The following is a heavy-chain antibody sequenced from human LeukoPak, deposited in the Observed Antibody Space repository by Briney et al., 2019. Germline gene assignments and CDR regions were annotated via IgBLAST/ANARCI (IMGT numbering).Heavy chain of an antibody. J-gene: IGHJ4*02. CDR2: IRGSGGST. V-gene: IGHV3-23*01. Sequence: PGGSLRLSCAASGFTFSSYAMSWVRQAPGKGLEWVSAIRGSGGSTYYADSVKGRFTISRDNSKNMLYLQMNSLRAEDTALYYCAKPYDSSGYYRSFDYWGQGTLVTVSS. CDR1: GFTFSSYA. D-gene: IGHD3-22*01. CDR3: AKPYDSSGYYRSFDY.